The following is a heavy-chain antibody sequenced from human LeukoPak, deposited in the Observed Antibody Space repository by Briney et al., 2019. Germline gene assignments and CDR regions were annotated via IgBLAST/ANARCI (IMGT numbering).Heavy chain of an antibody. J-gene: IGHJ4*02. V-gene: IGHV4-30-4*01. Sequence: SQTLSLTCTVSGGSISSGDYYWSWIRQPPGKGLEWIGYIYYSGSTNYNPSLKSRVTISVDTSKNQFSLKLSSVTAADTAVYYCARAGSGAPIYIWGQGTLVTVSS. CDR1: GGSISSGDYY. D-gene: IGHD1-26*01. CDR2: IYYSGST. CDR3: ARAGSGAPIYI.